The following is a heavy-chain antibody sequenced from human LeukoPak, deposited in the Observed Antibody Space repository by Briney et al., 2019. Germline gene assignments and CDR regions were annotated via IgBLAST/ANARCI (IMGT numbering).Heavy chain of an antibody. CDR2: ISGSGGST. CDR1: GFTFSNYA. CDR3: AKGLTMVRGRGNWFDP. V-gene: IGHV3-23*01. D-gene: IGHD3-10*01. Sequence: GGSLRLSCAASGFTFSNYAMSWVCQAPGKGLEWVSAISGSGGSTYYADSVKGRFTISRDNSKNTLYLQMNSLRAEDTAVYYCAKGLTMVRGRGNWFDPWGQGTLVTVSS. J-gene: IGHJ5*02.